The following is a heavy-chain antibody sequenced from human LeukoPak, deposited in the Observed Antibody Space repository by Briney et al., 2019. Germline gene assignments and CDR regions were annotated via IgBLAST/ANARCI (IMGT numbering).Heavy chain of an antibody. CDR1: GYTFTSYD. CDR3: ARTLGDCSSTSCYWYNWFDP. CDR2: MNPNSGNT. V-gene: IGHV1-8*01. Sequence: ASVKVSCKASGYTFTSYDINWVRQATGQGLEWMGWMNPNSGNTGYAQKLQGRVTMTRNTSISTAYMELSSLRSEDTAVYYCARTLGDCSSTSCYWYNWFDPWGQGTLVTVSS. J-gene: IGHJ5*02. D-gene: IGHD2-2*01.